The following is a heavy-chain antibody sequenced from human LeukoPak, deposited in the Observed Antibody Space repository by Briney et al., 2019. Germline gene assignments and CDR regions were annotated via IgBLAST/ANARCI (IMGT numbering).Heavy chain of an antibody. CDR1: GYTFTGYY. Sequence: ASVKVSCKASGYTFTGYYMHWVRQAPGQGLEWMGWINPNSGGTNYAQKFQGRVTMTRDTSISTAYMELSRLRSDDTAVYYCARGPSRSTSYYYMDVWGKGTTVTVSS. CDR2: INPNSGGT. J-gene: IGHJ6*03. CDR3: ARGPSRSTSYYYMDV. D-gene: IGHD2-2*01. V-gene: IGHV1-2*02.